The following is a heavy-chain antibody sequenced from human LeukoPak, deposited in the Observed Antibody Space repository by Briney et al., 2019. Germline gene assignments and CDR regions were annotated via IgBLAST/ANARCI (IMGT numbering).Heavy chain of an antibody. CDR1: GGTSSSYA. Sequence: GASVKVSCKASGGTSSSYAISWVRQAPGQGLEWMGGIIPIFGTANYAQKFQGRVTITADESTSTAYMELSSLRSEDTAVYYCARALIAAAPGWFDPWGQGTLVTVSS. V-gene: IGHV1-69*13. CDR3: ARALIAAAPGWFDP. J-gene: IGHJ5*02. D-gene: IGHD6-13*01. CDR2: IIPIFGTA.